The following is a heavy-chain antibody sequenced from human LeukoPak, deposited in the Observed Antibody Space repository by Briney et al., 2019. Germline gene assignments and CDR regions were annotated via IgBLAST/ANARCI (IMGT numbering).Heavy chain of an antibody. CDR3: ARGDYDILTGYSYYFDY. D-gene: IGHD3-9*01. V-gene: IGHV1-2*06. CDR1: GYTFTGYY. J-gene: IGHJ4*02. CDR2: INPNSGGT. Sequence: GASVKVSCKASGYTFTGYYMHWVRQAPGQGLEWMGRINPNSGGTNYAQKFQGRVTMTRDTSISTAYMGLSRLRSDDTAVYYCARGDYDILTGYSYYFDYWGQGTLVTVSS.